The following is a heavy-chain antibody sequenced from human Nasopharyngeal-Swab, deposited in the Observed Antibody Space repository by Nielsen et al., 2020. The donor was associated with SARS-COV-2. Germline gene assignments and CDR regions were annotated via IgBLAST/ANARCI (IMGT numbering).Heavy chain of an antibody. CDR3: ARGFDY. CDR1: GGSFSGYY. V-gene: IGHV4-34*01. J-gene: IGHJ4*02. Sequence: SETLSLTCAVYGGSFSGYYWSWIRQPPGKGLEWIGEINHSGSTNYNPSLKSRVTISVDTSKNQFSLKLSSVTAADTAVYYCARGFDYWGQGTLVTVSS. CDR2: INHSGST.